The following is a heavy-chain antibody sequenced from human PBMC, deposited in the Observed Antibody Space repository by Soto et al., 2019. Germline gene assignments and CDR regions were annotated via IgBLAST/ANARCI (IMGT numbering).Heavy chain of an antibody. CDR1: GYIFTSYD. V-gene: IGHV1-8*01. D-gene: IGHD4-17*01. CDR2: MNPNSGNT. J-gene: IGHJ6*03. CDR3: ARAIRYYGDYSYYYYMDV. Sequence: QVQLVQSGAEVKKPGASVKVSCKASGYIFTSYDINWVRQATGQGLEWMGWMNPNSGNTGYAQKFQGRVTMTRNTSISTAYMELSSLRSEDTAVYYCARAIRYYGDYSYYYYMDVWGKGTTVTVSS.